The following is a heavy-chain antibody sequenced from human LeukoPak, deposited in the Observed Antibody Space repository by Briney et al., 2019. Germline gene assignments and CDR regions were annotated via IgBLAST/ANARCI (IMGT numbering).Heavy chain of an antibody. CDR1: GTSIRSYY. Sequence: PSETLSLTCAVSGTSIRSYYWSWIRQPAGKGLEWIGRIYSSGSTDYNPSLKSRVTMSADTSKNYFSLRLSSMTAADTAMYCCARDLMGAGLSGDAFDIWGQGTMVTVSS. V-gene: IGHV4-4*07. J-gene: IGHJ3*02. CDR3: ARDLMGAGLSGDAFDI. CDR2: IYSSGST. D-gene: IGHD1-26*01.